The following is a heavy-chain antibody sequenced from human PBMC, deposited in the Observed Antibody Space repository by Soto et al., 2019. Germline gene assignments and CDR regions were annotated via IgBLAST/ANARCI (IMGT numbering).Heavy chain of an antibody. CDR1: GFALTTSGVG. CDR3: ANRLTRYTWNYGLFDD. Sequence: QITLKESGPTLVKPTQTLTLTCTFSGFALTTSGVGVGWIRQPPGKALEWLALIYWDDDKRYSPSLKSRLTITKDTSKNQVVLTVTNMDPVDTATYSCANRLTRYTWNYGLFDDWGQGTLVTVSS. J-gene: IGHJ4*02. CDR2: IYWDDDK. V-gene: IGHV2-5*02. D-gene: IGHD1-7*01.